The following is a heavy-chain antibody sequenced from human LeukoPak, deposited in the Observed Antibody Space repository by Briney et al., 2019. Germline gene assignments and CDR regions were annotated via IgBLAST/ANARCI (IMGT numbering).Heavy chain of an antibody. Sequence: GGSLRLSCAASGFTFSSYEMNWVRQAPGKGLEWVSYISSSGSTIYYADSVKGRFTISRDNAKNSLYLQMNSLRAEDTAVYYCAREGRSGWYGGYAFDTWGQGTMVTVSS. V-gene: IGHV3-48*03. D-gene: IGHD6-19*01. CDR3: AREGRSGWYGGYAFDT. J-gene: IGHJ3*02. CDR1: GFTFSSYE. CDR2: ISSSGSTI.